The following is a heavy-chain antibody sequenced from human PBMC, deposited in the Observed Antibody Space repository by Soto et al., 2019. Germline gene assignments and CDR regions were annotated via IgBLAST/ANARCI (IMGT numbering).Heavy chain of an antibody. CDR2: ISGSGGST. V-gene: IGHV3-23*01. D-gene: IGHD2-2*02. CDR1: GSTFSSYA. Sequence: GSLRLSCAASGSTFSSYAMSWVRQAPGKGLEWVSAISGSGGSTYYADSVKGRFTISRDNSKNTLYLQMNSLRAEDTAVYYCVAGYCSSTSCYNGYAFDIWGQGTMVTVSS. J-gene: IGHJ3*02. CDR3: VAGYCSSTSCYNGYAFDI.